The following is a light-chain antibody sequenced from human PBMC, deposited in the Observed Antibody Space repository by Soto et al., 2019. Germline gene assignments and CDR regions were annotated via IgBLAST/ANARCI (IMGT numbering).Light chain of an antibody. V-gene: IGLV2-14*03. Sequence: QSALTQPASVSGSPGQSITISCTGTSSDVGSYNFVSWYQQRPGKAPKIIIYDVSNRPSGVSNRFSGSKSGNTASLTISGLQAADEADYYCSSYTSISTWVFGGGTKVTVL. CDR3: SSYTSISTWV. CDR1: SSDVGSYNF. CDR2: DVS. J-gene: IGLJ3*02.